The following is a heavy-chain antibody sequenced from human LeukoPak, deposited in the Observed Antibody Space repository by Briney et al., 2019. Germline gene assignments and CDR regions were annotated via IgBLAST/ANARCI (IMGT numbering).Heavy chain of an antibody. V-gene: IGHV4-39*01. CDR3: GSVDRGWFGVGDY. CDR1: GGSISSNTYS. CDR2: ISNSGST. J-gene: IGHJ4*02. Sequence: SETLSLTCSVSGGSISSNTYSWGWVSQPPGEGLEWIGSISNSGSTYYNPSLKSRLTISVDTSKNQFSLKLTSVTAADTAVYYCGSVDRGWFGVGDYWGQGTLVTVPS. D-gene: IGHD3-10*01.